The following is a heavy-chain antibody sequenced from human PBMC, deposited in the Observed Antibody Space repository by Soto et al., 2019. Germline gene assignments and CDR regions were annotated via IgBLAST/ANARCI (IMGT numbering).Heavy chain of an antibody. V-gene: IGHV1-69*01. J-gene: IGHJ6*02. CDR3: ARENEIAAAYYYYYGMDV. CDR2: IIPIFGTA. D-gene: IGHD6-13*01. Sequence: QVQLVQSGAEVKKPGSSVKVSCKASGGTFSSYAISWVRQAPGQGLEWMGGIIPIFGTANSAQKFQGRVTITADESTSTAYMELSSLRSEDTAVYYCARENEIAAAYYYYYGMDVWGQGTTVTVSS. CDR1: GGTFSSYA.